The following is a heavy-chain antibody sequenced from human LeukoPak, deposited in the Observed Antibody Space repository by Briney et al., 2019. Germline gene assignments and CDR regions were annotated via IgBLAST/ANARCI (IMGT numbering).Heavy chain of an antibody. V-gene: IGHV4-39*07. CDR2: IYYSGST. D-gene: IGHD6-13*01. CDR1: GGSISSSSYY. CDR3: ARESGYSSSWYIAYYYYYMDV. Sequence: SGTLSLTCTVSGGSISSSSYYWGWIRQPPGKGLEWIGSIYYSGSTYYNPSLKSRVTISVDTSKNQFSLKLSSVTAADTAVYYCARESGYSSSWYIAYYYYYMDVWGKGTTVTVSS. J-gene: IGHJ6*03.